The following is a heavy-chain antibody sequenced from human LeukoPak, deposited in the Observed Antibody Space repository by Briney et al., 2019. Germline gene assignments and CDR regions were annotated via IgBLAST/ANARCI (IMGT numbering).Heavy chain of an antibody. Sequence: GGSLRLSCAASGFTFSSYDMHWVRQATGKGLEWVSAIGTAGNTYYPGSAKGRFTISRENAKNSLYIQMNSLRAEDTAVYYCARSNSEHPKVRGVTPIFDNWGQGTLVTVSS. J-gene: IGHJ4*02. V-gene: IGHV3-13*01. CDR3: ARSNSEHPKVRGVTPIFDN. D-gene: IGHD3-10*01. CDR2: IGTAGNT. CDR1: GFTFSSYD.